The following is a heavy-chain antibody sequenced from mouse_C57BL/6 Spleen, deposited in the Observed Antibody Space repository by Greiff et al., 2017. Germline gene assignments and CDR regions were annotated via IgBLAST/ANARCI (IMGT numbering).Heavy chain of an antibody. CDR2: IDPSDSYT. D-gene: IGHD3-2*02. CDR3: ARSGGQLRRYYAMDY. J-gene: IGHJ4*01. Sequence: QVQLQQPGAELVRPGTSVKLSCKASGYTFTSYWMHWVKQRPGQGLEWIGVIDPSDSYTNYNQKFKGKATLTVDTSSSTAYMQLSSLTSEDSAVYYCARSGGQLRRYYAMDYWGQGTSVTVSS. V-gene: IGHV1-59*01. CDR1: GYTFTSYW.